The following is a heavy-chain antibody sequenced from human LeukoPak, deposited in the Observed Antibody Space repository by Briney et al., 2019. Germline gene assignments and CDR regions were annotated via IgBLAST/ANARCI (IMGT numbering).Heavy chain of an antibody. J-gene: IGHJ5*02. Sequence: GSLRLSCAASGFTFSSYAMSWVRQAPGKGLEWVSAISGSGGSTYYADSVKGRFTISRDNSKNTLYLQMNSLRAEDTAVYYCAKNPKRYSYGYFWFDPWGQGTLVTVSS. CDR1: GFTFSSYA. V-gene: IGHV3-23*01. CDR2: ISGSGGST. D-gene: IGHD5-18*01. CDR3: AKNPKRYSYGYFWFDP.